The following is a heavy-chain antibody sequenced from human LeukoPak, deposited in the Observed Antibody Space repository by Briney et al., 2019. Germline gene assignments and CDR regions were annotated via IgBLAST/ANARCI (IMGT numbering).Heavy chain of an antibody. J-gene: IGHJ6*03. CDR3: ARSYCSSTSCYAAYYYYMDV. CDR1: GGSFSGYY. V-gene: IGHV4-34*01. D-gene: IGHD2-2*01. Sequence: SETLSLTCAVYGGSFSGYYWSWIRQPPGKGLEWIGEINHSGSTNCNPSLKSRVTISVDTSKNQFSLKLSSVTAADTAVYYCARSYCSSTSCYAAYYYYMDVWGKGTTVTVSS. CDR2: INHSGST.